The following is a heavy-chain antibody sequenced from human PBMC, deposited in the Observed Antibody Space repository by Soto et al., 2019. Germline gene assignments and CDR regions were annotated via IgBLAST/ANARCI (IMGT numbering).Heavy chain of an antibody. V-gene: IGHV4-30-2*01. J-gene: IGHJ5*02. CDR1: GGSISSGGYS. D-gene: IGHD1-7*01. CDR2: ITHSGST. Sequence: QLQLQESGSGLVKPSQTLSLTCAVSGGSISSGGYSWSWIRQPPGMGLAWIGYITHSGSTYYNPSLKSRVNLPVDRSKNQFSLKLSSVTAADTAVYYCARTESGTFDPWGQGTLVTVSS. CDR3: ARTESGTFDP.